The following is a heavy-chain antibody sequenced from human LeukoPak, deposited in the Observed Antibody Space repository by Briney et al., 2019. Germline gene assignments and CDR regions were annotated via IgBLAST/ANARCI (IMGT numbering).Heavy chain of an antibody. CDR3: ARGIAVAALSPNEDFDY. V-gene: IGHV1-18*01. CDR1: GYTFTSYG. J-gene: IGHJ4*02. D-gene: IGHD6-19*01. CDR2: ISAYNGNT. Sequence: ASVKVSCKASGYTFTSYGISWVRQAPGQALEWMGWISAYNGNTNYAQKLQGRVTMTTDTSTSTAYMELRSLRSDDTAVYYCARGIAVAALSPNEDFDYWGQGTLVTVSS.